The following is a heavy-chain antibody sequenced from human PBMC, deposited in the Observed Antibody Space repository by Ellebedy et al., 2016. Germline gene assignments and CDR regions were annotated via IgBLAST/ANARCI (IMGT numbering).Heavy chain of an antibody. CDR1: GVSIRTYY. CDR2: TYYSGST. CDR3: ARSAPLHYDNSGGFDF. J-gene: IGHJ4*02. Sequence: SETLSLTXTVSGVSIRTYYWSWIRQYPWKGVGWIGFTYYSGSTNYNPSLESRVSMSVDTSKNQFSLKVNSVTAADTAVYYCARSAPLHYDNSGGFDFWGQGILVTVSS. D-gene: IGHD3-22*01. V-gene: IGHV4-59*13.